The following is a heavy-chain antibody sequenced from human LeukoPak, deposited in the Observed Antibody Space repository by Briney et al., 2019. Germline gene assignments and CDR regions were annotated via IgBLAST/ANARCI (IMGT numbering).Heavy chain of an antibody. V-gene: IGHV4-31*03. J-gene: IGHJ5*02. CDR3: ARDKREGRGVVIGNWFDP. CDR1: GGSISSGGYY. D-gene: IGHD3-3*01. CDR2: TYYSGST. Sequence: PSETLSLTCTVSGGSISSGGYYWSWIRQHPGKGLEWIGYTYYSGSTYYNPSLKSRVTISVDTSKNQFTLKLSSVTAADTAVYYCARDKREGRGVVIGNWFDPWGQGTLVTVSS.